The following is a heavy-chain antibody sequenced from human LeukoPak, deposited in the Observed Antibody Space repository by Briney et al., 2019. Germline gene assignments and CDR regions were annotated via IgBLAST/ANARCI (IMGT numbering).Heavy chain of an antibody. CDR2: IFYLGST. CDR1: GGSISSGNFY. V-gene: IGHV4-30-4*01. J-gene: IGHJ5*02. D-gene: IGHD6-6*01. CDR3: ARKYPDHWFDP. Sequence: SETLSLTCTVSGGSISSGNFYWSWIRQPPGKGLEWIGYIFYLGSTYYNLSLKSRVTMSVDTSKNQFSLILRSVTAAVTAVYYCARKYPDHWFDPWGQGTLVTVSS.